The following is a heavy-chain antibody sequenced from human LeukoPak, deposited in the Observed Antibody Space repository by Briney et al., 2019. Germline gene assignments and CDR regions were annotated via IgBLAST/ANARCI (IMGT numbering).Heavy chain of an antibody. J-gene: IGHJ4*02. CDR2: IYYSGST. D-gene: IGHD6-19*01. Sequence: SETLSLTCTVSGGSISSYYWSWIRQPPGKGLEWIGYIYYSGSTNYNPSLKSRVTISVDTSKNQSSLKLSSVTAADTAVYYCARRDSSGGYYFDYWGQGTLVTVSS. CDR3: ARRDSSGGYYFDY. V-gene: IGHV4-59*08. CDR1: GGSISSYY.